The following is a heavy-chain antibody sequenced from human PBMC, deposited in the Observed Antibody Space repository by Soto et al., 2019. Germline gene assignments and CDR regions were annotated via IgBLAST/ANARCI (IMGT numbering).Heavy chain of an antibody. CDR1: GGTFSSYT. V-gene: IGHV1-69*08. CDR3: AIDSGYSCYYHYMDV. Sequence: QVQLVQSGAEVKKPGSSVKVSCKASGGTFSSYTISWVRQAPGQGLEWMGRIIPILGIANYAHKFQGRVPITADKSTSTAYMELSSLRSEDTAVDYCAIDSGYSCYYHYMDVWGKGTTVTVSS. J-gene: IGHJ6*03. D-gene: IGHD5-12*01. CDR2: IIPILGIA.